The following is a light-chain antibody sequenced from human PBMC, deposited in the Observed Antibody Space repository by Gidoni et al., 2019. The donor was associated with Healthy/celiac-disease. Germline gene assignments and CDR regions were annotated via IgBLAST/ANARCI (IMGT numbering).Light chain of an antibody. CDR1: QSVFFSSNNTNY. J-gene: IGKJ1*01. CDR3: QQYYSTPWT. V-gene: IGKV4-1*01. Sequence: IVMTQSPDSLPVSLGERANINCQSSQSVFFSSNNTNYLAWYQQKPGQPPKLLMYWASTRESGVPDRFSGSGSGTDFTLTISRLQAEDVAVYYGQQYYSTPWTFGQGTKVEIK. CDR2: WAS.